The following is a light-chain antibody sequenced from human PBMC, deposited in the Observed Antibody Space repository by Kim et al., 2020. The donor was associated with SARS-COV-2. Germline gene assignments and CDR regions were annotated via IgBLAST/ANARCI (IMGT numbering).Light chain of an antibody. V-gene: IGKV3-20*01. J-gene: IGKJ4*01. CDR3: QQYGSSPLT. Sequence: EIVLTQSPGTLSLSPGKRATLPCRASQSVSSNYLAWYQQKPGQPPRLLIYDTSTRATGIPDRFSGSGSGTDYTLTISRLEPEDFVVYYCQQYGSSPLTFGGGTKVDIK. CDR2: DTS. CDR1: QSVSSNY.